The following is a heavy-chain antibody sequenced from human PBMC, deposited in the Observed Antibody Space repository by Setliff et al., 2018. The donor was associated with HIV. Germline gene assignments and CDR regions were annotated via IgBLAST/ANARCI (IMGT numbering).Heavy chain of an antibody. CDR1: GFTFSSYE. D-gene: IGHD3-9*01. J-gene: IGHJ4*02. CDR3: ARDGAYNIFTGLVAFDY. Sequence: QIGGSLRLSCAASGFTFSSYEMNWVRQAPGKGLEWVSYISSSGSTMYYADSVKGRFTISRDNAKNSLFLQMNSLRAEDAAVYYCARDGAYNIFTGLVAFDYWGQGTLVTVSS. CDR2: ISSSGSTM. V-gene: IGHV3-48*03.